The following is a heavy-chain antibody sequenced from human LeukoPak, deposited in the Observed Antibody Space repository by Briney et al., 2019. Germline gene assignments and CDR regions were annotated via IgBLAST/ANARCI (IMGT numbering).Heavy chain of an antibody. Sequence: GGSLRLSCAASGFTFSSYWMHWVRQAPGKGLVWVSRIKSDGSTRYADSVKGRFTISRDNAKNTVSLQMTSLRAEDTGVYYCARAPSEIGGYYPEYFRHWGQSTLGIVSS. J-gene: IGHJ1*01. V-gene: IGHV3-74*01. CDR2: IKSDGST. CDR3: ARAPSEIGGYYPEYFRH. CDR1: GFTFSSYW. D-gene: IGHD3-22*01.